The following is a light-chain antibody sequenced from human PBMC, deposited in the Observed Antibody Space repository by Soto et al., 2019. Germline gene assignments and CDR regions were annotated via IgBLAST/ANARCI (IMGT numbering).Light chain of an antibody. CDR1: QGISNY. V-gene: IGKV1-27*01. J-gene: IGKJ1*01. CDR2: VAS. CDR3: QKYNSAPWT. Sequence: DIQMTQSPSSLSASVGDRVTITCRASQGISNYLAWYQQQPGKVPKLLIYVASTLQSVVPSRFSGSGSGTDFTLNISSLQPEDVAPYYCQKYNSAPWTFGQGTKVEIK.